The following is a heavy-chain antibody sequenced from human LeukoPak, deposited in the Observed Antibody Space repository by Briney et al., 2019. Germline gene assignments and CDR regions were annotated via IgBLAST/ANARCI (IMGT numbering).Heavy chain of an antibody. CDR1: GFTFSSYG. V-gene: IGHV3-30*18. J-gene: IGHJ4*02. Sequence: GGSLRLSCAASGFTFSSYGMHWVRQAPSKGLEWVALISFDGSNKYSADSVKGRFTISRDNSKNTLYLQMNSLRAEDTAVYYCAKSPYSSGWVPSYFDYWGQGTLVTVSS. D-gene: IGHD6-19*01. CDR2: ISFDGSNK. CDR3: AKSPYSSGWVPSYFDY.